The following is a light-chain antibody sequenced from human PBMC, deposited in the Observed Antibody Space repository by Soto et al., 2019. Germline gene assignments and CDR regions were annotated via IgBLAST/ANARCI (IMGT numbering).Light chain of an antibody. V-gene: IGKV3-20*01. CDR1: QSVSSSY. J-gene: IGKJ2*01. Sequence: EVVLTQSPGTLSLSPGERATLSCRASQSVSSSYLAWYQQKPGQAPRLLIHDASTRATSIPDRFSGSGSGTDFTLTISRLEPEDFAVYYCQQFGSSLHTFGQGTKLEIK. CDR3: QQFGSSLHT. CDR2: DAS.